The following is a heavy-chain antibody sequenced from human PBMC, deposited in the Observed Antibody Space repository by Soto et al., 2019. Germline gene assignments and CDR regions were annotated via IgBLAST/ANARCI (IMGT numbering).Heavy chain of an antibody. CDR1: GFTFNRYG. Sequence: WGSLRLSCAASGFTFNRYGMSWFRQAPGKGLEWVSAISASGDNTYYADSVKGRFTISRDSSNNTLYLQMNSLRADDTALYYCVKLRLELLYLDSWGLGALVTVSS. D-gene: IGHD1-7*01. CDR2: ISASGDNT. CDR3: VKLRLELLYLDS. V-gene: IGHV3-23*01. J-gene: IGHJ4*02.